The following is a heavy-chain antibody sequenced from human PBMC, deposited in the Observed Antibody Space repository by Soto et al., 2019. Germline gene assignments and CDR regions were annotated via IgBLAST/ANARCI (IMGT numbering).Heavy chain of an antibody. CDR1: GFTFSDYA. J-gene: IGHJ4*02. CDR2: VSHDGRNT. D-gene: IGHD6-19*01. V-gene: IGHV3-30*03. Sequence: VQLVESGGGVVQPGRSLRLSCAASGFTFSDYAMHWVRQAPGKGREWVAVVSHDGRNTHYADPAKGRFTISRDSPKKTVSLAMTGLSAEDMAVYYCARGGLQWLVTSDFNYWGQGALVTVSS. CDR3: ARGGLQWLVTSDFNY.